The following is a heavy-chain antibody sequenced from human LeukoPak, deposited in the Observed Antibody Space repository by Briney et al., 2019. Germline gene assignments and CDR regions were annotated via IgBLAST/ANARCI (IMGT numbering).Heavy chain of an antibody. D-gene: IGHD4-23*01. CDR1: GGSISSSNW. J-gene: IGHJ4*02. V-gene: IGHV4-4*02. CDR3: ALHDYGGNSAGY. CDR2: IYHSGST. Sequence: SETLSLTCAVSGGSISSSNWWSWVRQPPGKGLEWIGEIYHSGSTNYNPSLKSRVTISVDTSKNQFSLKLSSVTAADTAVYYCALHDYGGNSAGYWGQGTLVTVSS.